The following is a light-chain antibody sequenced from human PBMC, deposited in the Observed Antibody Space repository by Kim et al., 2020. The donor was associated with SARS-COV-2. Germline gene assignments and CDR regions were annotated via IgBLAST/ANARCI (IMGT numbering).Light chain of an antibody. CDR2: TIS. Sequence: VLTQSPLSLPVTLGQSASISCRSSQTLVHTDGNTYLIWFQQRPGQSPRRLIYTISNRDSGVPDRFSGSGSGTDFTLKITRMEAEDVGVYYCMQGTHWPWTFGQGTKVDIK. CDR1: QTLVHTDGNTY. V-gene: IGKV2-30*02. J-gene: IGKJ1*01. CDR3: MQGTHWPWT.